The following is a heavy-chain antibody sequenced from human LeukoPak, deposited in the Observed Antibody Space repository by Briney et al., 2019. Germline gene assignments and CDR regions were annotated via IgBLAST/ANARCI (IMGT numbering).Heavy chain of an antibody. V-gene: IGHV3-23*01. CDR3: AGILTGYYTFPLPFDY. CDR2: ISGSGGST. J-gene: IGHJ4*02. D-gene: IGHD3-9*01. Sequence: PGRSLRLSCAASGFTFSSYAMHWVRQAPGKGLEWVSAISGSGGSTYYADSVKGRFTISRDNSKNTLYLQMNSLRAEDTAVYYCAGILTGYYTFPLPFDYWGQGTLVTVSS. CDR1: GFTFSSYA.